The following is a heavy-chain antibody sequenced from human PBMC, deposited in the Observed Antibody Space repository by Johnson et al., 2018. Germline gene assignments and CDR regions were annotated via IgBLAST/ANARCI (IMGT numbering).Heavy chain of an antibody. J-gene: IGHJ4*02. D-gene: IGHD6-19*01. CDR1: GFTFSQAW. V-gene: IGHV3-15*07. Sequence: EVQLVETGGDLVKPGESXRLACAASGFTFSQAWMNWVRQAPGKGLEWVGRIRSKTAGGTTDYAEPVKGRFTISRDDSKNMVLLQMDSLKIEDTAVYYCITVSIPEVGTLLWGQGTLVTVSS. CDR3: ITVSIPEVGTLL. CDR2: IRSKTAGGTT.